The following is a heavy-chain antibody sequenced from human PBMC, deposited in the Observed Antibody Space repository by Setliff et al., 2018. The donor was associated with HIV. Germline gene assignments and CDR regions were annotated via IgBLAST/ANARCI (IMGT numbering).Heavy chain of an antibody. CDR2: MNPESGNT. V-gene: IGHV1-8*01. D-gene: IGHD4-17*01. Sequence: ASVKVSCKASGYTFTSYDINWVRQATGQGLEWMGWMNPESGNTGYAQKFQGRVTMTRDTSTSTVYMELSSLRSEDTAVYYCARSGRETDLYGLYGVHYFDYWGQGTLVTVSS. CDR3: ARSGRETDLYGLYGVHYFDY. J-gene: IGHJ4*02. CDR1: GYTFTSYD.